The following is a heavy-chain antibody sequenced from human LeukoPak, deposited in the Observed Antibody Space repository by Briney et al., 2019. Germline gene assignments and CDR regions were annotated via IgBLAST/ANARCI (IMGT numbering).Heavy chain of an antibody. CDR1: GFTFSSYG. V-gene: IGHV3-33*01. CDR2: IRYDGSNK. D-gene: IGHD6-19*01. CDR3: ARTDPPVAGPFDY. Sequence: PGGSLRLSCAASGFTFSSYGMHWVRQAPGKGLEWVAVIRYDGSNKYYADSVKGRFTISRDNSKNTLYLQMNSLRAEDTAVYYCARTDPPVAGPFDYWGQGTLVTVSS. J-gene: IGHJ4*02.